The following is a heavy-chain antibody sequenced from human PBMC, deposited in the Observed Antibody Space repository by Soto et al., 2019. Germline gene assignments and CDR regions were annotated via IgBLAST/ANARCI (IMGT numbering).Heavy chain of an antibody. CDR2: MNPINGAT. D-gene: IGHD6-13*01. V-gene: IGHV1-8*02. Sequence: ASVKVSCKASGYDFTAYDINWVRQASGQGLEWMGWMNPINGATGSARRFQGRVSMTRNTATGTAYLELTSLRSDDTAVYYCGRGPSPRAPAGGTPYYYAVDVWGQGTTVTVSS. CDR3: GRGPSPRAPAGGTPYYYAVDV. J-gene: IGHJ6*02. CDR1: GYDFTAYD.